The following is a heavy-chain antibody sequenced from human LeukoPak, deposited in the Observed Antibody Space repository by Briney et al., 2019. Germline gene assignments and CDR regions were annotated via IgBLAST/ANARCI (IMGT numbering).Heavy chain of an antibody. V-gene: IGHV1-8*01. CDR1: GYTFTSYD. CDR3: ARALSVVPAANIGY. J-gene: IGHJ4*02. D-gene: IGHD2-2*01. CDR2: MNPNSGNT. Sequence: GASVKVSCKASGYTFTSYDLNWVRQATGQGLEWMGWMNPNSGNTGYAQKFQGRVTMTRNTSISTAYMELSSLRSEDTAVYYCARALSVVPAANIGYWGQGTLVTVSS.